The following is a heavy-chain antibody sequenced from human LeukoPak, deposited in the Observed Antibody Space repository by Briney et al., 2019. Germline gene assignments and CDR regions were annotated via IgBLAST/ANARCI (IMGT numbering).Heavy chain of an antibody. CDR2: IRAYNGNT. J-gene: IGHJ4*02. Sequence: ASVKVSCKASGYTFTSYGISWVRQAPGQGLEWMAWIRAYNGNTNYAQKLQGRVTMTTDTSTSTAYMELRSLRSDDTAVYYCARDQGRYYGSGSYYNDYWGQGTLVTVSS. CDR3: ARDQGRYYGSGSYYNDY. V-gene: IGHV1-18*01. D-gene: IGHD3-10*01. CDR1: GYTFTSYG.